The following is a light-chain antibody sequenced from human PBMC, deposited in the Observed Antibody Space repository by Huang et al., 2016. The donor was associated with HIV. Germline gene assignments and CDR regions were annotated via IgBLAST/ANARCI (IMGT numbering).Light chain of an antibody. Sequence: EIVLTQSPATLSLSPGDRATLSCRASQSISTFLAWYQHNPGQAPRLLIYDASTRAAGIPPRCSGSGSGTDFTLTISSLEPEDFAIYYCQQRSNWPPLTFGGGTKVEIK. J-gene: IGKJ4*01. CDR3: QQRSNWPPLT. V-gene: IGKV3-11*01. CDR1: QSISTF. CDR2: DAS.